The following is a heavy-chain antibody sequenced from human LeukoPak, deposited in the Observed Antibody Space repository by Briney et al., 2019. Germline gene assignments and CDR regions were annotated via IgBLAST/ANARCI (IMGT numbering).Heavy chain of an antibody. V-gene: IGHV3-30-3*01. D-gene: IGHD2-21*01. Sequence: GGSLRLSCVVSGLTFSGFAMHWVRQAPGKGLEWVAVMSSGGVSQQYADSVKGRFTISRDNSRDTLYLQMNSLKIEDPAVYYCARDVAPKGFDYWGQGTLVTVSS. CDR2: MSSGGVSQ. CDR1: GLTFSGFA. CDR3: ARDVAPKGFDY. J-gene: IGHJ4*02.